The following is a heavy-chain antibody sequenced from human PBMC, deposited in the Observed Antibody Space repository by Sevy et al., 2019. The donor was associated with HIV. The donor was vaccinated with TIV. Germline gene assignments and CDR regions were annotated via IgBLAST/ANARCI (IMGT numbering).Heavy chain of an antibody. CDR2: IIPIFGTA. CDR3: AGGPGYDILTGYYNY. D-gene: IGHD3-9*01. Sequence: ASVKVSCKASGGTFSSYAISWVRQAPGQGLEWMGGIIPIFGTANYAQKFQGRVTITADESTSTAYMELSSLRSGDTAVYYCAGGPGYDILTGYYNYWGQGTLVTVSS. J-gene: IGHJ4*02. CDR1: GGTFSSYA. V-gene: IGHV1-69*13.